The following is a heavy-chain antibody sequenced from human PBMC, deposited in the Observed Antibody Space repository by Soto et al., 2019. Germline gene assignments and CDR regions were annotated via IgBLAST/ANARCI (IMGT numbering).Heavy chain of an antibody. D-gene: IGHD6-19*01. CDR1: GYSFTSHW. J-gene: IGHJ6*02. CDR3: ARRRRQWLADYYYYYGMDV. V-gene: IGHV5-10-1*01. Sequence: GESLKISCKGSGYSFTSHWISWVRQMPGKGLEWMGRIDPSDSYTNYSPSFQGHVTISADKSISTAYLQWSSLKASDTAMYYCARRRRQWLADYYYYYGMDVWGQGTTVTVSS. CDR2: IDPSDSYT.